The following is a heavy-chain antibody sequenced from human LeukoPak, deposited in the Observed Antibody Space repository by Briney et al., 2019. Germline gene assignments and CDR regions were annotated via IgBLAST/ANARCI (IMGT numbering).Heavy chain of an antibody. D-gene: IGHD6-19*01. J-gene: IGHJ4*02. CDR1: GGTFSSYA. CDR3: ARERVAGTREYYFDY. V-gene: IGHV1-69*01. Sequence: SVKVSCKASGGTFSSYAISWVRQAPGQGLKWMGGITPIFGTANYAQKFQGRVTITADESTSTAYMELSSLRSEDTAVYYCARERVAGTREYYFDYWGQGTLVTVSS. CDR2: ITPIFGTA.